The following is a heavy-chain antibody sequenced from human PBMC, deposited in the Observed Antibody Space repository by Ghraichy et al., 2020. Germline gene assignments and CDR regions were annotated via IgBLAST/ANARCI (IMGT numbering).Heavy chain of an antibody. CDR2: INSDGGSA. J-gene: IGHJ6*04. D-gene: IGHD1-1*01. V-gene: IGHV3-74*01. CDR3: ARGGLDVTNRNDHQYGMDV. CDR1: EFTFSSYW. Sequence: GGSLRLSCAASEFTFSSYWMHWVRQAPGKGLVWVSRINSDGGSASYADSVKGRFTISRDNAKNTLHLEMSSLRAEDTAVFYCARGGLDVTNRNDHQYGMDVWGKGTTVTVSS.